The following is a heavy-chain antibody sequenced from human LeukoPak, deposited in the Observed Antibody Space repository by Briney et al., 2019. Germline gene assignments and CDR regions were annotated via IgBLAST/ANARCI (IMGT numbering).Heavy chain of an antibody. D-gene: IGHD6-13*01. CDR1: GYTFTGYY. Sequence: ASVKVSCKASGYTFTGYYMHWVRQAPGQGLEWMGWIYPNSGGTKYAQKFQGRVTMTRDTSISTGDMELSRLRSDDTAVYYCARGEVSSWYDYFQHWGQGSLVTVSS. J-gene: IGHJ1*01. CDR2: IYPNSGGT. CDR3: ARGEVSSWYDYFQH. V-gene: IGHV1-2*02.